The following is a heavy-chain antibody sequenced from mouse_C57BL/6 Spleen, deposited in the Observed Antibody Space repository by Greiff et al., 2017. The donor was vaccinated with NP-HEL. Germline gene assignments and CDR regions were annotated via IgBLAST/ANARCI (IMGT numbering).Heavy chain of an antibody. CDR2: IDPSDSET. Sequence: QVQLQQSGAELVRPGSSVKLSCKASGYTFTSYWMHWVKQRPIQGLEWIGNIDPSDSETHYNQKFKDKATLTVDKSSSTAYMQLSSLTSEDSAVYYCATYGSSLSYFDYWGQGTTLTVSS. J-gene: IGHJ2*01. D-gene: IGHD1-1*01. V-gene: IGHV1-52*01. CDR1: GYTFTSYW. CDR3: ATYGSSLSYFDY.